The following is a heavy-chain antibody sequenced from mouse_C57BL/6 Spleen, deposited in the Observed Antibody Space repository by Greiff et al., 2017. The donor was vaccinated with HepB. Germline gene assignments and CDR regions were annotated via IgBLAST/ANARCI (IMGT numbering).Heavy chain of an antibody. CDR2: ISSGSSTI. Sequence: EVKLMESGGGLVKPGGSLKLSCAASGFTFSDYGMHWVRQAPEKGLEWVAYISSGSSTIYYADTVKGRFTISRDNAKNTLFLQMTSLRSEDTAMYYCARRVVATKGGYAMDYWGQGTSVTVSS. D-gene: IGHD1-1*01. J-gene: IGHJ4*01. V-gene: IGHV5-17*01. CDR3: ARRVVATKGGYAMDY. CDR1: GFTFSDYG.